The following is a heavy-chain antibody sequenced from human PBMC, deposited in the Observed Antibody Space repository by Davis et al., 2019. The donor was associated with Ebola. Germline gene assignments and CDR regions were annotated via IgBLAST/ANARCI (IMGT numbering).Heavy chain of an antibody. CDR1: GYTFTSYD. D-gene: IGHD3-10*01. J-gene: IGHJ4*02. Sequence: ASVKVSCKASGYTFTSYDINWVRQATGQGLEWMGWMNPNSGSTGYTQKFQGRVTMTRNTSLSTAYMELGSLRAEDTAVYYCARSGAPLNFDYWGQGTLVTVSS. V-gene: IGHV1-8*01. CDR2: MNPNSGST. CDR3: ARSGAPLNFDY.